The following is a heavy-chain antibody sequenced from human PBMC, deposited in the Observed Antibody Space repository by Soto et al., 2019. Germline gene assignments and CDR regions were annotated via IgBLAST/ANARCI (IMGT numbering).Heavy chain of an antibody. CDR1: GGTFSSYA. CDR3: ARDRDYGGNSGGGLGYFQH. Sequence: QVQLVQSGAEVKKPGSSVKVSCKASGGTFSSYAISWVRQAPGQGLEWMGGIIPIFGTANYAQKFQGRVTITADESTSTAYMELSSLRSEDTAVYYCARDRDYGGNSGGGLGYFQHWGLGTLVTVSS. D-gene: IGHD4-17*01. V-gene: IGHV1-69*01. CDR2: IIPIFGTA. J-gene: IGHJ1*01.